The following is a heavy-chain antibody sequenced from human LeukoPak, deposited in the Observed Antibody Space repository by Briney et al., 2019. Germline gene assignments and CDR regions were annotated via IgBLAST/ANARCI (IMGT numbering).Heavy chain of an antibody. Sequence: PGGSLRLSCEASGFTFSNYWMSWVRQAPGKGLEWVANIKQDGSEKYYVDSVKGRFTISRDNAKNSLYLQMNSLRAEDTAVYYCARDEFRGGNTAMVKFDYWGQGTLVTVSP. D-gene: IGHD5-18*01. V-gene: IGHV3-7*01. CDR3: ARDEFRGGNTAMVKFDY. CDR2: IKQDGSEK. CDR1: GFTFSNYW. J-gene: IGHJ4*02.